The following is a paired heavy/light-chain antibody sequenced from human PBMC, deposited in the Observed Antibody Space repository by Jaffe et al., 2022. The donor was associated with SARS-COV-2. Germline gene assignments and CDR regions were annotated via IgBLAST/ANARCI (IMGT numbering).Light chain of an antibody. CDR1: SSDVGGYNY. Sequence: QSALTQPASVSGSPGQSITISCTGTSSDVGGYNYVSWYQQHPGKAPKLMIYEVSNRPSGVSNRFSGSKSGNTASLTISGLQAEDEADYYCSSYTSSSTPFEVFGGGTKLTVL. CDR2: EVS. J-gene: IGLJ3*02. V-gene: IGLV2-14*01. CDR3: SSYTSSSTPFEV.
Heavy chain of an antibody. J-gene: IGHJ6*02. CDR2: ISSSGSTI. CDR3: ASGGVRYYYYGMDV. V-gene: IGHV3-11*01. Sequence: QVQLVESGGGLVKPGGSLRLSCAASGFTFSDYYMSWIRQAPGKGLEWVSYISSSGSTIYYADSVKGRFTISRDNAKNSLYLQMNSLRAEDTAVYYCASGGVRYYYYGMDVWGQGTTVTVSS. D-gene: IGHD3-3*01. CDR1: GFTFSDYY.